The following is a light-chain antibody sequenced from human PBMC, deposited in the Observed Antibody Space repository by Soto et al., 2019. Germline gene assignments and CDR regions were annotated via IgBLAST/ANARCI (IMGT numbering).Light chain of an antibody. Sequence: EIVLTHSPDTMPLSPGERATLSCMASQSFPNSRLAWCQQKPGQAPSLVISDTSIRATGTPARFSGSGSGTDFTLTISSLEPEDSAVYYCQQRYVWLTFGGGTKVDIK. J-gene: IGKJ4*01. V-gene: IGKV3D-20*02. CDR3: QQRYVWLT. CDR1: QSFPNSR. CDR2: DTS.